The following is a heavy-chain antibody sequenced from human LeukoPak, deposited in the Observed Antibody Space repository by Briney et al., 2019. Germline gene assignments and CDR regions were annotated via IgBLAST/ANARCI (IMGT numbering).Heavy chain of an antibody. CDR3: ARFYKWRPHYFDY. Sequence: SETLSLTCTVSGGSISSYYWSWIRQPPGKGLEWIGYIYTSGSTNYNPSLKSRVTISVDTSKNQFSLKLSSVTAADTAVYYCARFYKWRPHYFDYWGQGTLVTVSS. J-gene: IGHJ4*02. CDR2: IYTSGST. CDR1: GGSISSYY. V-gene: IGHV4-4*09. D-gene: IGHD1-20*01.